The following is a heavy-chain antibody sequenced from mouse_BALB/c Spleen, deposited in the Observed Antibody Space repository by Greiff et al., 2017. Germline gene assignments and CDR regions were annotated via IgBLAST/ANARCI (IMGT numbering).Heavy chain of an antibody. J-gene: IGHJ4*01. Sequence: QVHVKQSGPEVVRPGVSVKISCKGSGYTFTDYAMHWVKQSHAKSLEWIGVISTYNGNTNYNQKFKGKATMTVDKSSSTAYMELARLTSEDSAIYYCARKGIYYRYDGTGCAMDYWGQGTSVTVSS. CDR2: ISTYNGNT. V-gene: IGHV1-67*01. CDR3: ARKGIYYRYDGTGCAMDY. D-gene: IGHD2-14*01. CDR1: GYTFTDYA.